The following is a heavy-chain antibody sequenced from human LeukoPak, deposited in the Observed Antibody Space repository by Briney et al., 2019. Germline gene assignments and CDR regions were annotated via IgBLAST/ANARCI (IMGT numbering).Heavy chain of an antibody. CDR2: IYTNGST. CDR1: GGSISSGTYY. V-gene: IGHV4-61*02. J-gene: IGHJ3*02. D-gene: IGHD5-18*01. Sequence: SETLSLTCTVSGGSISSGTYYWSWIRQPAGKGLEWIGRIYTNGSTNYNPYLRRRVTMSVDTSKNQFSLKLSSVTAADTAVSYCARPGVGSGRYGAFDIWGQGKMVTVSS. CDR3: ARPGVGSGRYGAFDI.